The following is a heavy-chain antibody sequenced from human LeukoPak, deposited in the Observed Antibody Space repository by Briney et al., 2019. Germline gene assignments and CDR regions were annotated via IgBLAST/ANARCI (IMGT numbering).Heavy chain of an antibody. V-gene: IGHV4-4*07. Sequence: SGTLSLTCTVSGGSISKYYWSWIRQPAGKGREWIWRVYNSGSTNYNPSLKSRVTMSIGTSKYQFSLKLRPVTAADTPVYYCAGVANYRSGERLDYWGQGTLVTVSS. J-gene: IGHJ4*02. CDR3: AGVANYRSGERLDY. CDR1: GGSISKYY. D-gene: IGHD4/OR15-4a*01. CDR2: VYNSGST.